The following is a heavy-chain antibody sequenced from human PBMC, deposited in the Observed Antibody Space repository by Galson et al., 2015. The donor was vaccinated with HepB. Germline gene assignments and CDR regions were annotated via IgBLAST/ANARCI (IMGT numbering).Heavy chain of an antibody. Sequence: SVKVSCKASGYTFTSYGISWVRQAPGQGLEWMGWISAYNGNTNYAQKLQGRVTMTTDTSTSTAYMELRSLRSDDTAVYYCARGEGVNYYDSSGSNDYWGQGTLVTVSS. CDR1: GYTFTSYG. CDR3: ARGEGVNYYDSSGSNDY. CDR2: ISAYNGNT. V-gene: IGHV1-18*04. D-gene: IGHD3-22*01. J-gene: IGHJ4*02.